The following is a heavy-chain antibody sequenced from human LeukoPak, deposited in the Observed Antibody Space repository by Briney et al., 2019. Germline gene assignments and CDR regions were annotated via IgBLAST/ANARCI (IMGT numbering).Heavy chain of an antibody. CDR2: ISYDGSNK. V-gene: IGHV3-30-3*01. Sequence: PGRSLRLSCAASGFTFSSYAMHWVRQAPGKGLEWVAVISYDGSNKYYADSVKGRFTISRDNSKNTLYLQMNSLRAEDMAVYYCARETEIAAPLDYWGQGTLVTVSS. CDR1: GFTFSSYA. D-gene: IGHD6-13*01. CDR3: ARETEIAAPLDY. J-gene: IGHJ4*02.